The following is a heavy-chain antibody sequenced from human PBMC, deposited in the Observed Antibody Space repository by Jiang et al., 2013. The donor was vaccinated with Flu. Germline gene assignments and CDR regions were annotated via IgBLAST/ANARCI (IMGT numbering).Heavy chain of an antibody. D-gene: IGHD5-18*01. CDR2: ISYDGSNK. Sequence: VQLVESGGGVVQPGRSLRLSCAVSGFTFSSYPMHWVRQAPGKGLEWVAVISYDGSNKYYADSVKGRFTISRDNSKNTLYLQMNSLRAEDTAVYYCARDRDIQLWLNRPYYFDYWGQGTLVTVSS. CDR1: GFTFSSYP. J-gene: IGHJ4*02. V-gene: IGHV3-30-3*01. CDR3: ARDRDIQLWLNRPYYFDY.